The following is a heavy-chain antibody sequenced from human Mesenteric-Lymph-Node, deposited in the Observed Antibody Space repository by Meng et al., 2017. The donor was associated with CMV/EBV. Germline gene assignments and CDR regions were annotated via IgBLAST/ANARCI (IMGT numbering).Heavy chain of an antibody. D-gene: IGHD3-10*01. CDR1: GYTFTDYY. J-gene: IGHJ4*02. CDR3: ARGYYGSGSYSYFDY. Sequence: SGYTFTDYYIRWVRQAPGQGPEWMGRISPHSGDTNYAQRFQGRVTMTRDTSISTVYMELSRLRSDDTAVYYCARGYYGSGSYSYFDYWGQGSLVTVSS. V-gene: IGHV1-2*06. CDR2: ISPHSGDT.